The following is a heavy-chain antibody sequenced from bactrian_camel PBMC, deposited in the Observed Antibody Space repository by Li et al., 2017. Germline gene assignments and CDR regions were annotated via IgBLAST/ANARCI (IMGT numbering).Heavy chain of an antibody. CDR2: IYPGDGTT. Sequence: DVQLVESGGGLVQPGNSLRLSCETSGFTFVYTWMHWVRQAPGKGLEWVASIYPGDGTTASADSFKGRFTISRDNAKNTLYLQFNSLKTEDTAMYYCANDLFDFVGGTNSWGQGTQVTVS. J-gene: IGHJ6*01. V-gene: IGHV3S19*01. D-gene: IGHD6*01. CDR1: GFTFVYTW. CDR3: ANDLFDFVGGTNS.